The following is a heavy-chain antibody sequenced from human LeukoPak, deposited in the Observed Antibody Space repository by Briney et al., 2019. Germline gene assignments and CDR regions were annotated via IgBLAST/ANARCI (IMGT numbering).Heavy chain of an antibody. CDR3: ARGYRDSNRYPNFDP. J-gene: IGHJ5*02. D-gene: IGHD2/OR15-2a*01. CDR1: GFTLSSYS. Sequence: GGSLRLSCAASGFTLSSYSMNWVRQAPGKGLEWVSSISSSSSYRYYADSVKGRFTISRDNAKNSLYLQMNSLRDEDTAVYYCARGYRDSNRYPNFDPWGQGTLVTVSS. V-gene: IGHV3-21*01. CDR2: ISSSSSYR.